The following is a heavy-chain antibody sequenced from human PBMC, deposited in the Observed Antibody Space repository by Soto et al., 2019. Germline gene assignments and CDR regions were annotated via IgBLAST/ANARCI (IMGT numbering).Heavy chain of an antibody. D-gene: IGHD2-2*01. CDR2: ISYDGSNK. Sequence: QVQLVESGGGVVQPGRSLRLSCAASGFTFSSYGMHWVRQAPGKGLEWVAVISYDGSNKYYADSVKGRFTISRDNSKNTLYLQMNSLSAEDTAVYYCAKDGGYCSSTSCHPYNWFDPWGQGTLVTVSS. CDR1: GFTFSSYG. CDR3: AKDGGYCSSTSCHPYNWFDP. J-gene: IGHJ5*02. V-gene: IGHV3-30*18.